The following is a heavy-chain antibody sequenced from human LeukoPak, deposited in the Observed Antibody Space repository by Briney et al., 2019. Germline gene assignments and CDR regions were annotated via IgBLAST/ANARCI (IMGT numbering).Heavy chain of an antibody. V-gene: IGHV3-74*01. D-gene: IGHD3-3*01. J-gene: IGHJ6*02. Sequence: PGGSLRLSCAASGFTFSSYWMHWVRQAPGKGLVWVSRINSDGSSTSYADSVKGRFTISRDNAKNTLYLQMNSLRAEDTAVYYCARDFPTRYDFWSGYTYYYYGMDVWGQGTTVTVSS. CDR2: INSDGSST. CDR1: GFTFSSYW. CDR3: ARDFPTRYDFWSGYTYYYYGMDV.